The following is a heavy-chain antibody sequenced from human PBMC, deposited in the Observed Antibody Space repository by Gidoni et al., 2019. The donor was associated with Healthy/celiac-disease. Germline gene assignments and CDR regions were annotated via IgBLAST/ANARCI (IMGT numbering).Heavy chain of an antibody. CDR1: GFPFSSYG. CDR2: ISYDVSNK. CDR3: ARVGAKNTGERIYYFDY. D-gene: IGHD2-15*01. J-gene: IGHJ4*02. Sequence: QVQLVESGGGVVQPGRSLRLSCAASGFPFSSYGRDGVRQAPGKGLEWVAFISYDVSNKYYADSVKGRFTISRDNSKNTLYLQMNSLRAEDTAVYYCARVGAKNTGERIYYFDYWGQGTLVTVSS. V-gene: IGHV3-30*03.